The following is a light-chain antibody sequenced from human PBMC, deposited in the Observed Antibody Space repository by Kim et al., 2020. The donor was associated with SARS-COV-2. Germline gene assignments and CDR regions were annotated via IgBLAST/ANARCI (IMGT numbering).Light chain of an antibody. J-gene: IGLJ1*01. V-gene: IGLV1-40*01. CDR3: QSYDSSLSGYV. CDR2: GNS. Sequence: RVTISCTESRSNIGAGYDVHWYQQLPGTAPKLLIYGNSNRPSGVPDRFSGSKSGTSASLAITGLQAEDEADYYCQSYDSSLSGYVFGTGTKVTVL. CDR1: RSNIGAGYD.